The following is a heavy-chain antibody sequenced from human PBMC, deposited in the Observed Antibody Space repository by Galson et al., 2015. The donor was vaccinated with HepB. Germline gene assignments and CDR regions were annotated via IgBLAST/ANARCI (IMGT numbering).Heavy chain of an antibody. Sequence: TLSLTCTVSGGSISSGDYYWSWIRQPPGKGLEWIGYIYYSGSTYYNPSLKSRVTISVDTSKNQFSLKLSSVTAADTAVYYCAKSFTYYDFWSGYYTHWGQGTLVTVSS. CDR3: AKSFTYYDFWSGYYTH. J-gene: IGHJ4*02. CDR1: GGSISSGDYY. CDR2: IYYSGST. V-gene: IGHV4-30-4*01. D-gene: IGHD3-3*01.